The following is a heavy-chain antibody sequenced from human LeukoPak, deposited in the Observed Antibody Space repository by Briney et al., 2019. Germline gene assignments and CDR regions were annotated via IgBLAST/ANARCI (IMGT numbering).Heavy chain of an antibody. CDR3: ARHVVAAADPFDY. CDR1: GGSISSSSYY. CDR2: IYYSGST. J-gene: IGHJ4*02. D-gene: IGHD6-13*01. Sequence: SETLSLTCTVSGGSISSSSYYWGWIRQPPGKGLEWIGSIYYSGSTYSNPSLKSRVTISVDTSKNQFSLKLSSVTAADTAVYYCARHVVAAADPFDYWGQGTLVTVSS. V-gene: IGHV4-39*01.